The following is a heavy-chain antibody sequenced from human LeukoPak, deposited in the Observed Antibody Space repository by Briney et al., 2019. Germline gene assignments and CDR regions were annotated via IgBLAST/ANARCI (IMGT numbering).Heavy chain of an antibody. J-gene: IGHJ4*02. CDR3: ARDRDSSGWYEGFDY. CDR2: ISYDGSNQ. CDR1: GFTFSSSA. V-gene: IGHV3-30-3*01. D-gene: IGHD6-19*01. Sequence: GRSLRLSCAASGFTFSSSAMHWVRQAPDKGLEWVAVISYDGSNQYYADSAKGRFTISRDNSKNTLYLQMNSLRADDTAVYYCARDRDSSGWYEGFDYWGQGTLVTVSS.